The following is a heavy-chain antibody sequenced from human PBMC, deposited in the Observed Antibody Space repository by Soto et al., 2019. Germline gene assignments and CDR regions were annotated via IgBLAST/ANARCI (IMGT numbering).Heavy chain of an antibody. D-gene: IGHD3-16*01. Sequence: GGSLRLSCAASGFTFSSYSMNWVRQAPGKGLEWVSSISSSSSYIYYADSVKGRFTISRDNAKNSLYLQMNSLRAEDTAVYYCASLPVSYDYVWGSMTNDYWGQGTLVTVSS. CDR2: ISSSSSYI. CDR1: GFTFSSYS. CDR3: ASLPVSYDYVWGSMTNDY. V-gene: IGHV3-21*01. J-gene: IGHJ4*02.